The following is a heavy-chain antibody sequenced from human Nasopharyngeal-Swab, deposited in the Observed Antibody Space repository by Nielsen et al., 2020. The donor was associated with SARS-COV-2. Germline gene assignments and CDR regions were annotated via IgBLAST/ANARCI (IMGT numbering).Heavy chain of an antibody. Sequence: GESLKISCAASGFTFSIYTMSWVRQAPGKGPEWVSAVSSSGDYIYYAGSVKGRFTISRDNAKNSLYLQMNSVRAEDTAVYYCVRDTPAMFAYWGQGTLVTVSS. CDR3: VRDTPAMFAY. CDR2: VSSSGDYI. V-gene: IGHV3-21*01. CDR1: GFTFSIYT. J-gene: IGHJ4*02.